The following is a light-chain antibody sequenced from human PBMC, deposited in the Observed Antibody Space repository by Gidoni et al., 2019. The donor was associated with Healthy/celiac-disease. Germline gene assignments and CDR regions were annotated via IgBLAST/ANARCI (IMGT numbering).Light chain of an antibody. V-gene: IGLV1-40*01. J-gene: IGLJ3*02. CDR1: SSNIGAGYD. Sequence: SVLTQPPSVSGAPGQSVTISCTRSSSNIGAGYDVHWYQQLPGTAPKLLIYGNSNRPSGVPDRFSGSKSGTSASLAITGLQAEDEADYYCQSYDSSLSGWVFGGGTKLTVL. CDR3: QSYDSSLSGWV. CDR2: GNS.